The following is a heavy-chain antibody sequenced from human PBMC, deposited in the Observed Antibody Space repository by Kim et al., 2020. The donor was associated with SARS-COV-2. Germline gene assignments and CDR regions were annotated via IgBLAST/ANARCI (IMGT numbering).Heavy chain of an antibody. Sequence: SYAQKFPVRVTITRDTSTSTVYMELSILRSEDTAVYYCARDQRWDYYFDYWGQGTLVTVSS. V-gene: IGHV1-46*03. CDR3: ARDQRWDYYFDY. D-gene: IGHD1-26*01. J-gene: IGHJ4*02.